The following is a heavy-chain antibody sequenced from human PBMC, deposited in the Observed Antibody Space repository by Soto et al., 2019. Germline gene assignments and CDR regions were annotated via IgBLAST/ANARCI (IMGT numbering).Heavy chain of an antibody. D-gene: IGHD3-3*01. Sequence: GPLRPPFSAFDLAFRATAMAWVRRCPGKGLEYVSAISSNGGSTYYAVPVKVRFTISRDNSKNTLYLQMRSLRAEDTAVYYCVKKPYDFWSSESYGYDYWGQGTLVTVYS. CDR1: DLAFRATA. J-gene: IGHJ4*02. CDR2: ISSNGGST. V-gene: IGHV3-64D*06. CDR3: VKKPYDFWSSESYGYDY.